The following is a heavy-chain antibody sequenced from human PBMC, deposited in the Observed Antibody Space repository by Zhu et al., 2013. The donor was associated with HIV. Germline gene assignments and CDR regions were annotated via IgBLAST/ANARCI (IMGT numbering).Heavy chain of an antibody. CDR3: AAGYCSGGNCYPSFSY. J-gene: IGHJ4*02. Sequence: QVQLVQSGAEVKKPGASVKVSCKASGYTFTGYYMHWVRQAPGQGLEWMGWISVYNGNTKYAQNLQGRVTMTTDTSTSTAYMELRSLRSDDTAVYYCAAGYCSGGNCYPSFSYWGQGTLITVSS. CDR2: ISVYNGNT. D-gene: IGHD2-15*01. CDR1: GYTFTGYY. V-gene: IGHV1-18*04.